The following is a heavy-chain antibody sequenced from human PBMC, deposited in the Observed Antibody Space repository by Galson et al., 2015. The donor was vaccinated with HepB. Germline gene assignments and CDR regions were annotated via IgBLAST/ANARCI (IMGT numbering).Heavy chain of an antibody. CDR2: IYHSGGT. D-gene: IGHD4-17*01. CDR3: ASSYGSLFV. Sequence: SETLSLTCIVSGGSMTRTDYYWNWIRQTPGKGLEWIGNIYHSGGTSSNPSLRSRVIISVDTSKNQFSLKLIFVTAADTAVYYCASSYGSLFVWGQGTTVTVSS. V-gene: IGHV4-39*01. CDR1: GGSMTRTDYY. J-gene: IGHJ6*02.